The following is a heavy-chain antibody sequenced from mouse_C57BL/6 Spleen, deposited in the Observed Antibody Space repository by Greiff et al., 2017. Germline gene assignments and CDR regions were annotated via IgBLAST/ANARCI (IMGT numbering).Heavy chain of an antibody. Sequence: EVQLQESGPELVKPGASVKMSCKASGYTFTDYNMHWVKQSHGKSLEWIGYINPNNGGTSYTQKFKGKATLTVNKSSSTAYMELRSLTSEDSAVYYCARLARYHDYWGQGTTLTVSS. V-gene: IGHV1-22*01. CDR2: INPNNGGT. D-gene: IGHD3-1*01. CDR1: GYTFTDYN. J-gene: IGHJ2*01. CDR3: ARLARYHDY.